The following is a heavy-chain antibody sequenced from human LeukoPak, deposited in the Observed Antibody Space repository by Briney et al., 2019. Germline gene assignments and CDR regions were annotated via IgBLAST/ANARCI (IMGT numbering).Heavy chain of an antibody. CDR3: ASHSTYYYDSSGYSPLDY. V-gene: IGHV4-59*01. D-gene: IGHD3-22*01. J-gene: IGHJ4*02. CDR1: GGSISSYY. CDR2: TYYSEST. Sequence: PSETLSLTCTVSGGSISSYYWSWIRQPPGQGLELIGYTYYSESTNYNHSLKSRVTISVDTSKNQFSLKLSSVTAADTAVYYCASHSTYYYDSSGYSPLDYWGQGTLVTVSS.